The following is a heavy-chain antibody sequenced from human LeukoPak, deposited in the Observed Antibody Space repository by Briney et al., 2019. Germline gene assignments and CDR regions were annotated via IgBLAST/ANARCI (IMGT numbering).Heavy chain of an antibody. Sequence: SETLSLTCTVSGGSISSYYWSWIRQPPGKGLEWIGYIYYSGSTNYNPSLKSRVTISVDTSKNQFSLKLSSVTAADTAVYYCARGITPAPERPFDIWGQGTMVTVSS. V-gene: IGHV4-59*08. CDR1: GGSISSYY. CDR3: ARGITPAPERPFDI. CDR2: IYYSGST. D-gene: IGHD6-13*01. J-gene: IGHJ3*02.